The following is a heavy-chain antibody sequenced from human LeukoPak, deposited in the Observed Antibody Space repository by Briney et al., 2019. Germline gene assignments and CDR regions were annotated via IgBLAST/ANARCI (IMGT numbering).Heavy chain of an antibody. V-gene: IGHV4-34*01. CDR2: INHSGST. CDR1: GGSFSGYY. Sequence: SETLSLTCAVYGGSFSGYYWSWIRQPPGKGLEWIGEINHSGSTNYNPSLKSRVTISVDTSKNHFSLKLSSVTAADTAVYYCARGQWLPVFDFWGQGTLVTVSS. D-gene: IGHD3-22*01. CDR3: ARGQWLPVFDF. J-gene: IGHJ4*02.